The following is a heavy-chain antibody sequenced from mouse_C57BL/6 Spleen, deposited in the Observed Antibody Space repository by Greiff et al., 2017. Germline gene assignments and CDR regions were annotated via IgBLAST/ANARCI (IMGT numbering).Heavy chain of an antibody. J-gene: IGHJ2*01. CDR2: IDPSDSYT. Sequence: QVQLQQPGAELVMPGASVKLSCKASGYTFTSYWMHWVKQRPGQGLEWIGEIDPSDSYTNYNQKFKGKSTLTVDKSSSTAYMQLSSLTSEDSAVYYCAREEVGDYWGQGTTLTVSS. CDR1: GYTFTSYW. V-gene: IGHV1-69*01. CDR3: AREEVGDY. D-gene: IGHD1-1*01.